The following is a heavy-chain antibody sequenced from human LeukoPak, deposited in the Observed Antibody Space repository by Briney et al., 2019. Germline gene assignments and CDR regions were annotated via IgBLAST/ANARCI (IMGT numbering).Heavy chain of an antibody. CDR1: GYIFTSYY. CDR2: INPSGGSI. V-gene: IGHV1-46*01. J-gene: IGHJ6*02. CDR3: ARGACSSTSCPYYYYYGMDV. Sequence: ASAKVSCKAYGYIFTSYYMHWVRQAPGQGLEWMGIINPSGGSISYAQKFQGRVTMTRETSTSTVYMELSSLRSEDTAVYYCARGACSSTSCPYYYYYGMDVWGQGTTVTVSS. D-gene: IGHD2-2*01.